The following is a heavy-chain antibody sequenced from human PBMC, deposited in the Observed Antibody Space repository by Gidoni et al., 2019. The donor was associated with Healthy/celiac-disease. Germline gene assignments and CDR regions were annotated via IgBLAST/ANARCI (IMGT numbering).Heavy chain of an antibody. CDR2: IIPIFGTA. D-gene: IGHD2-15*01. CDR3: ASGRGYCSGGSCYSGVRGDYYYYGMDV. V-gene: IGHV1-69*01. Sequence: QVQLVQSGAEVKKPGSSVKVSCKASGGTFSSYAISWVRQAPGQGLEWMGGIIPIFGTANYAQKFQGRVTITADESTSTAYMELSSLRSEDTAVYYCASGRGYCSGGSCYSGVRGDYYYYGMDVWGQGTTVTVSS. CDR1: GGTFSSYA. J-gene: IGHJ6*02.